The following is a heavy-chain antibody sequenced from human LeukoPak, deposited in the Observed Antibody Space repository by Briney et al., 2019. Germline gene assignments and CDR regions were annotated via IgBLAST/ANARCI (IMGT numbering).Heavy chain of an antibody. CDR2: IRHDGSNK. Sequence: GGSLRLSCAASGFTFSSYGIHWVRQAPGKGLEWVAFIRHDGSNKYYADSVKGRFTISRDNSKSTLYLQMNSLRVEDTAVYYCAKGSKTVLFTRDHYMDVWGKETTVTISS. CDR3: AKGSKTVLFTRDHYMDV. D-gene: IGHD2/OR15-2a*01. V-gene: IGHV3-30*02. J-gene: IGHJ6*03. CDR1: GFTFSSYG.